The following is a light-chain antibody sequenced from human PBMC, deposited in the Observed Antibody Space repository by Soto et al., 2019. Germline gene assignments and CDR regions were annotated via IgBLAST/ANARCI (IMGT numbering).Light chain of an antibody. CDR3: QQTYTTHEIT. J-gene: IGKJ5*01. CDR2: GAS. V-gene: IGKV1-39*01. CDR1: QSISIY. Sequence: DIQMTQSPSSLSASVGDRVTIPWRASQSISIYLNWYQLKPGKPPKLMMYGASYLKSGVPTRFSGSGSGTDFTLTLRSLQPEDFAIYYCQQTYTTHEITFGQGTRLEIK.